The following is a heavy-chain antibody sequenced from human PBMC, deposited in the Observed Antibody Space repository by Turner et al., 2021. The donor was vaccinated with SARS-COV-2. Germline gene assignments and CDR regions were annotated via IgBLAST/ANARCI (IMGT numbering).Heavy chain of an antibody. Sequence: QVQLVGSGGGVVQPGRSLRPSCEASGFTFSSYGRHWVRQAPGKGLEGVEIIGYDGSNKYYADSVKGRFTISRDNSKNTLYLQMNSLRAEDTAVYYCAREHPPSSWQTYYFDFWGQGTLVTVSS. CDR2: IGYDGSNK. CDR1: GFTFSSYG. D-gene: IGHD6-13*01. J-gene: IGHJ4*02. CDR3: AREHPPSSWQTYYFDF. V-gene: IGHV3-33*01.